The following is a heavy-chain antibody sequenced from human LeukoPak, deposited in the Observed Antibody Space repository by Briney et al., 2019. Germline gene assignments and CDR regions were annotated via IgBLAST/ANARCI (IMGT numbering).Heavy chain of an antibody. Sequence: GASVKVSCKASGYTFTSYDIIWVGQATGQGLEWMGWMNPNSGNTGYAQKFQGRVTITRNTSISTAYMELSSLRSEDTAVYYCARGGYSSSSAYDYWGQGTLVTVSS. CDR2: MNPNSGNT. D-gene: IGHD6-6*01. CDR1: GYTFTSYD. J-gene: IGHJ4*02. V-gene: IGHV1-8*03. CDR3: ARGGYSSSSAYDY.